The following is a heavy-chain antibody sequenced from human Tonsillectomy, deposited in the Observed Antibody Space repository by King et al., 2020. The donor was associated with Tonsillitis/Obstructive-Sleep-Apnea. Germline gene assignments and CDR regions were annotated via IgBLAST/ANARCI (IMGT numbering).Heavy chain of an antibody. CDR2: INHSGST. Sequence: VQLQQWGAGLLKPSETLSLTCAVYGGSFSGYYWSWIRPPPGKGLEWIGEINHSGSTNYNPSLKSRVTISVDTSKNQFSLKLSSVTAADTAVYYCARGGGSTVTAGWFDPWGQGTLVTVSS. D-gene: IGHD4-17*01. V-gene: IGHV4-34*01. CDR3: ARGGGSTVTAGWFDP. J-gene: IGHJ5*02. CDR1: GGSFSGYY.